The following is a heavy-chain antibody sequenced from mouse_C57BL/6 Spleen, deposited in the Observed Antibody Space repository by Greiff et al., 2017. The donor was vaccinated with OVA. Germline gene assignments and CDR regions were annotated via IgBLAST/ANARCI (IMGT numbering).Heavy chain of an antibody. CDR3: ARGGTTALFDY. Sequence: QVHVKQSGAELVRPGASVKLSCKASGYTFTDYYINWVKQRPGQGLEWIARIYPGSGNTYYNEKFKGKATLTAEKSSSTAYMQLSSLTSEDSAVYFCARGGTTALFDYWGQGTTLTVSS. CDR1: GYTFTDYY. CDR2: IYPGSGNT. D-gene: IGHD1-2*01. J-gene: IGHJ2*01. V-gene: IGHV1-76*01.